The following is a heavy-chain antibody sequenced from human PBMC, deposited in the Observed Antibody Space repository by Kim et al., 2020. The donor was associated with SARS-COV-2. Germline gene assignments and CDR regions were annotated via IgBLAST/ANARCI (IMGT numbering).Heavy chain of an antibody. CDR1: GFTFSSYA. CDR2: ISGSGGST. Sequence: GGSLRLSCAASGFTFSSYAMSWVRQAPGKGLEWVSAISGSGGSTYYADSVKGRFTISRDNSKNTLYLQMNSLRAEDTAVYYCAPGMVGATSAYYFDYWGQGTLVTVSS. D-gene: IGHD1-26*01. V-gene: IGHV3-23*01. J-gene: IGHJ4*02. CDR3: APGMVGATSAYYFDY.